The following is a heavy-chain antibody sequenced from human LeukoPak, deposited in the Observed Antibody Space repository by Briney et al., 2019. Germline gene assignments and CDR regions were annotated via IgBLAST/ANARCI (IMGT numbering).Heavy chain of an antibody. CDR1: GGSISTYY. V-gene: IGHV4-59*08. D-gene: IGHD3-3*01. J-gene: IGHJ6*02. CDR3: ARRASTIFGVVTASDYYYYGMGV. CDR2: IYYSGST. Sequence: SETLSLTCTVSGGSISTYYWNWIRQPPGKGLEWIGYIYYSGSTYYNPSLKSRVTISVDTSKNQFSLKLSSVTAADTAVYYCARRASTIFGVVTASDYYYYGMGVWGQGTTVTVSS.